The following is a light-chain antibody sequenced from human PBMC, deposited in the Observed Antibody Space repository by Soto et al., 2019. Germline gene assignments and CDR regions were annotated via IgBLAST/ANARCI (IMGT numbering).Light chain of an antibody. CDR3: QQYSGNWT. CDR2: GAS. Sequence: EIVMTQSPATLSVSPGERATLSCRASQSVSSNLAWYQQKPGHAPRLLIYGASTRATGIPARFSGIGSGTEFTLTISSLKPDDFATYYCQQYSGNWTFGQGTKVDIK. CDR1: QSVSSN. V-gene: IGKV3-15*01. J-gene: IGKJ1*01.